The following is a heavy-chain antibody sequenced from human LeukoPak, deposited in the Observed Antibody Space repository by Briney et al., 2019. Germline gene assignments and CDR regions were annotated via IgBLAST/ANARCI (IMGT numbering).Heavy chain of an antibody. V-gene: IGHV3-7*01. CDR3: AKDAGSRALDY. CDR1: GFTFSSYW. D-gene: IGHD5-12*01. Sequence: GGSLRLSCAASGFTFSSYWMSWVRQAPGKGLEWVANIKQDGSEKYYVDSVKGRFTISRDNAKNSLYLQMNSLRAEDTAVYYCAKDAGSRALDYWGQGTLVTVSS. CDR2: IKQDGSEK. J-gene: IGHJ4*02.